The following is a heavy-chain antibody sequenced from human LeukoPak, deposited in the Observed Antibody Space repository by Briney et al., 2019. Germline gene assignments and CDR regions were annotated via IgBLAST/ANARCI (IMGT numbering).Heavy chain of an antibody. D-gene: IGHD5-12*01. Sequence: SETLSLTCNVSGVSISSGHYYWSWNRQSAGKGLEWIGRIDSSGSTNYNPSLKSRITISVDTSKNQFSLKVTSVSAADTAVYSCARDDIVATLGLDYWGQGTQITVSS. J-gene: IGHJ4*02. CDR3: ARDDIVATLGLDY. CDR2: IDSSGST. CDR1: GVSISSGHYY. V-gene: IGHV4-61*02.